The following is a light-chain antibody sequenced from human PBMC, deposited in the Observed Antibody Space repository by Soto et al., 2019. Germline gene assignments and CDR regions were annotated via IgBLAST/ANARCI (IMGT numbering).Light chain of an antibody. Sequence: EIVLTQSPATLSSFPGDRVTLSCRASQYINTRLAWYQHRPGQAPRLLIYQTSIRAAGIPARFSASGTGTDITLTISDVHPEDFAVYYCQQYGSSLWTFGQGTKVDIK. J-gene: IGKJ1*01. V-gene: IGKV3D-11*03. CDR2: QTS. CDR1: QYINTR. CDR3: QQYGSSLWT.